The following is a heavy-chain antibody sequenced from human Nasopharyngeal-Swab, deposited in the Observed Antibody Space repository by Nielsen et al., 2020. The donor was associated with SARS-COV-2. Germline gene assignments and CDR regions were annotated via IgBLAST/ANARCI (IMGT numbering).Heavy chain of an antibody. D-gene: IGHD6-19*01. V-gene: IGHV3-30-3*01. J-gene: IGHJ4*02. CDR2: ISYDGSNK. Sequence: GESLKISCAASGFTFSSYAMHWVRQAPGKGLEWAAVISYDGSNKYYADSVKGRFTISRDNSKNTLYLQMNSLRAEDTAVYYCARDESSGWYYPVLADWGQGTLVTVSS. CDR1: GFTFSSYA. CDR3: ARDESSGWYYPVLAD.